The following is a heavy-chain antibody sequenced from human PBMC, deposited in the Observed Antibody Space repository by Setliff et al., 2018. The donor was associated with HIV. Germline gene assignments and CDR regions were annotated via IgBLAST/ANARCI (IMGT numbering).Heavy chain of an antibody. CDR1: GPSINIHY. V-gene: IGHV4-59*08. D-gene: IGHD3-3*01. Sequence: PSETLSLTCTVSGPSINIHYWSWIRQSPGKAFEWIGYIYSTGSTNYNPSLQSRVTISMVASRNQFSLKVTSVTAADTAVYYCARHDMRHYDFWSGSPSHWFDPWGQGTLVTVSS. J-gene: IGHJ5*02. CDR3: ARHDMRHYDFWSGSPSHWFDP. CDR2: IYSTGST.